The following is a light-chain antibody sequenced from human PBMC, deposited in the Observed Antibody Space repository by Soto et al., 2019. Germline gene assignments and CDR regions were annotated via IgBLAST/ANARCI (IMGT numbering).Light chain of an antibody. CDR2: DVS. V-gene: IGLV2-14*01. CDR1: SSDVGGYNY. Sequence: QSALTQPAPVSGSPGQSITISCTGTSSDVGGYNYVSWYQQHPDKAPKLMIYDVSNRPSGVSNRFSGSKSGNTASLTISGLQAEDEADYYCSSYTSGSTHVVFGGGTKVTVL. J-gene: IGLJ2*01. CDR3: SSYTSGSTHVV.